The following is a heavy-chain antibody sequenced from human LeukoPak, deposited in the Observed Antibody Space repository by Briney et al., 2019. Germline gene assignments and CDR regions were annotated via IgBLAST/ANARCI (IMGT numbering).Heavy chain of an antibody. CDR1: GGSISSSNSY. D-gene: IGHD3-10*01. CDR2: IYYSGST. CDR3: ASAALLSGTYFDY. Sequence: SETLSLTCTVSGGSISSSNSYWGWIRQPPGKGLEWIGTIYYSGSTYYDPSLKSRVTISVDTSKNQFSLKLSSVTAADTAVYYCASAALLSGTYFDYWGQGTLVTVSS. V-gene: IGHV4-39*07. J-gene: IGHJ4*02.